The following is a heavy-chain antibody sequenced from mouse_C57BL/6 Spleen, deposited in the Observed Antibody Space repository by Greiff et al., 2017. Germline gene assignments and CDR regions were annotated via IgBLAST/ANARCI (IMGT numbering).Heavy chain of an antibody. CDR2: ISDGGSYT. CDR3: ARDLSYSNYVDFDV. D-gene: IGHD2-5*01. J-gene: IGHJ1*03. Sequence: EVQLQESGGGLVKPGGSLKLSCAASGFTFSSYAMSWVRQTPEKRLEWVATISDGGSYTYYPDNVKGRFTISRDNAKNNLYLQMSHLRSEDTAMYYCARDLSYSNYVDFDVWGTGTTVTVSS. CDR1: GFTFSSYA. V-gene: IGHV5-4*01.